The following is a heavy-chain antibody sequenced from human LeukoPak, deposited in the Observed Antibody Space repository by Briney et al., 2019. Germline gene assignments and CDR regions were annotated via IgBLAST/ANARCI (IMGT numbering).Heavy chain of an antibody. CDR1: GFTFDDYA. CDR3: AKGGEWELLLYFDY. CDR2: ISWNSGSI. Sequence: GGSLRLSCVVSGFTFDDYAMHWVRQAPGKGLEWVSGISWNSGSIGYADSVKGRFTISRDNAKNSLYLQMNSLRAEDMALYYCAKGGEWELLLYFDYWGQGTLVTVSS. V-gene: IGHV3-9*03. J-gene: IGHJ4*02. D-gene: IGHD1-26*01.